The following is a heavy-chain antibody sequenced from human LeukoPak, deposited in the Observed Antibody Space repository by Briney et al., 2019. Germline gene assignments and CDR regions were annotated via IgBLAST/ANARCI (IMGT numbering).Heavy chain of an antibody. D-gene: IGHD4-11*01. Sequence: SETLSLTCTVSGYSITSAYYWGWIRQPPGKGLEWIGSFFLKGSTYYNPSLKSRVTISVDASKSQFSLKLSSVTAADTAVYYCARAKYSNCFDYWGQGTLVTVSS. CDR2: FFLKGST. V-gene: IGHV4-38-2*02. CDR3: ARAKYSNCFDY. CDR1: GYSITSAYY. J-gene: IGHJ4*02.